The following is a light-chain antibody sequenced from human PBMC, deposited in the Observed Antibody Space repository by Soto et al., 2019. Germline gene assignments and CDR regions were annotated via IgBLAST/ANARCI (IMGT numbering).Light chain of an antibody. CDR2: RNN. J-gene: IGLJ1*01. CDR3: AAWDDSLSGYV. Sequence: QSALTQPPSASRTPGQRVTISCSGSSSNIGGNYVYWYQQLPGTAPKLLIYRNNQRPSGVPDRFSGSKSGTSASLAISGLRSEDEADYYCAAWDDSLSGYVFGTGTKVTVL. V-gene: IGLV1-47*01. CDR1: SSNIGGNY.